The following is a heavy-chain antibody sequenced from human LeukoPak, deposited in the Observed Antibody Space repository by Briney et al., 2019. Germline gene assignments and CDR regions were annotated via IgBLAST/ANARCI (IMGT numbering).Heavy chain of an antibody. J-gene: IGHJ4*02. CDR3: AKDRLGAMMYFDF. V-gene: IGHV3-48*01. CDR1: GFTFSSYS. Sequence: GGSLRLSCAASGFTFSSYSMNWVRQAPGKGLEWVSYISSSSSTIYYADSVKGRVTISRDNSKNTLYLQVNSLRVEDTAVYYCAKDRLGAMMYFDFWGQGTLVTVSS. D-gene: IGHD1-26*01. CDR2: ISSSSSTI.